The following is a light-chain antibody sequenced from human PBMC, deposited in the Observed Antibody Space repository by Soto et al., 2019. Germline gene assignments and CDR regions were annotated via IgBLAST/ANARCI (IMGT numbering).Light chain of an antibody. CDR1: QSVSSRY. CDR3: QPYASSRT. CDR2: AAS. V-gene: IGKV3-20*01. J-gene: IGKJ1*01. Sequence: EMVLTQSPVTLSLSPGERATLSCSASQSVSSRYFAWYQQKPGQAPRLLIYAASSRATGIPDRFSGSGSGTDFSLTISRLEPEDFAVYYCQPYASSRTFGPGTKVE.